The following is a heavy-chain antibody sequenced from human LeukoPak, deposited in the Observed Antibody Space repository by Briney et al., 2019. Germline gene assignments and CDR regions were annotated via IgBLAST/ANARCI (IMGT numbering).Heavy chain of an antibody. V-gene: IGHV4-4*07. J-gene: IGHJ4*02. CDR1: GGSISSYY. CDR3: ARGARSGWYFPPYAFDY. D-gene: IGHD6-19*01. Sequence: SETLSLTCTVSGGSISSYYWSWIRQPAGKGLEWIGRIYTSGSTNYNPSLKSRVTISVDTSKNQFSLKLSSVTAADTAVYYCARGARSGWYFPPYAFDYWGQGTLVTVSS. CDR2: IYTSGST.